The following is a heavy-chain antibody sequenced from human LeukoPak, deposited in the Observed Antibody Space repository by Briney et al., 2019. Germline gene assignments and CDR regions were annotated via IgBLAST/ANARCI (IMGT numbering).Heavy chain of an antibody. J-gene: IGHJ4*02. CDR1: GGSFSGYY. Sequence: SETLSLTCAVYGGSFSGYYWSWIRQPPGKGLEWIGTIYSSGSTYYSLPLKSRVTISVDTSKNQFSLGLSSVTAADTAVYYCARGYCTGGNCYSPPDYWGQGILVTVSS. V-gene: IGHV4-34*01. CDR3: ARGYCTGGNCYSPPDY. D-gene: IGHD2-15*01. CDR2: IYSSGST.